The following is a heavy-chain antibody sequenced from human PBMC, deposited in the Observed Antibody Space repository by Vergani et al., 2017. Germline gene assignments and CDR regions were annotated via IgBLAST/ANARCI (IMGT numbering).Heavy chain of an antibody. Sequence: VHLAESGGGFFQPGGSLRLSCVVSGFALNRHAMYWVRQAPGKGLEWVVVISFDGTNEYYPDLVKGRFTISRDIAKNTLYLQVRSLRLEDTGVYHCVRDRCLCAGGRCYTEAWDYWGQGTPVTVSS. D-gene: IGHD2-2*02. V-gene: IGHV3-30-3*01. CDR1: GFALNRHA. J-gene: IGHJ4*02. CDR2: ISFDGTNE. CDR3: VRDRCLCAGGRCYTEAWDY.